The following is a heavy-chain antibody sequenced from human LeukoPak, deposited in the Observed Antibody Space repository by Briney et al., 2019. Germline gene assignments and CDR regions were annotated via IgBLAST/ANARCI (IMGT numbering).Heavy chain of an antibody. CDR2: IRYDGSNK. CDR1: GFTFSSYG. V-gene: IGHV3-30*02. Sequence: GGSLRLSCAASGFTFSSYGMHWVRQAPGKGLEWVAFIRYDGSNKYYADSVKGRFTISRDNSKSTLYLQINSLRAEDTAVYYCAKDHLPGIVVADRDYWGQGTLVTVSS. D-gene: IGHD6-19*01. J-gene: IGHJ4*02. CDR3: AKDHLPGIVVADRDY.